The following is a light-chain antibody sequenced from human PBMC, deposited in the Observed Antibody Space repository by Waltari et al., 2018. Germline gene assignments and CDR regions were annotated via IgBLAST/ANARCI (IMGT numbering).Light chain of an antibody. J-gene: IGLJ3*02. Sequence: QSVLTQPPSASGTPGQRVPLSCSGSSSNLGFHTVSWYHQVPGTAPKLLIYTDNQRPSGVPDRFSGSKSGSSASLAISGLQSEDEAEYYCAAWDDSLNGWVFGGGTKVTVV. V-gene: IGLV1-44*01. CDR1: SSNLGFHT. CDR2: TDN. CDR3: AAWDDSLNGWV.